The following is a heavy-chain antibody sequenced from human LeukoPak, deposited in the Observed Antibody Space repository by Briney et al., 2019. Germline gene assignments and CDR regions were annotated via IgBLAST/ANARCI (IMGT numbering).Heavy chain of an antibody. CDR2: IYYSGST. J-gene: IGHJ5*02. D-gene: IGHD3-3*01. CDR1: GGSISSGDYY. Sequence: SETLSLTCTVSGGSISSGDYYWSWIRQPPGKGLEWIGYIYYSGSTYYNPPLKSRVTISVDTSKNQFSLKLSSVIAADTAVYYCARGPYYDFWSGYYNWFDPWGQGTLVTVSS. CDR3: ARGPYYDFWSGYYNWFDP. V-gene: IGHV4-30-4*01.